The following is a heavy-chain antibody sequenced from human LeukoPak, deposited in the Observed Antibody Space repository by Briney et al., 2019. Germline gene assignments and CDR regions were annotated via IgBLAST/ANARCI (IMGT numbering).Heavy chain of an antibody. CDR3: AREGPGAAAGQSYWYFDL. Sequence: SSETLSLTCAVYGGSFSGYYWSWIRQPPGKGLEWIGEINHSGSTNYNPSLKSRVTISVDTSKNQFSLKLSSVTAADTAVYYCAREGPGAAAGQSYWYFDLWGRGTLVTVSS. J-gene: IGHJ2*01. CDR1: GGSFSGYY. CDR2: INHSGST. V-gene: IGHV4-34*01. D-gene: IGHD6-13*01.